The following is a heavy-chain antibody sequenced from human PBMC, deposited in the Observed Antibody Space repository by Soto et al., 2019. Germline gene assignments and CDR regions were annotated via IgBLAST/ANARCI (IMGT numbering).Heavy chain of an antibody. CDR1: GGTFSSYT. Sequence: QVQLVQSGAEVKKPGSSVKVSCKASGGTFSSYTISWVRQAPGQGLEWMGRIIPILGIANYAQKFQGRVTITADKSTSTAYMELSSLRSEDTAVYYCARGTPGRDDYNRYYFDYWGQGTLVTVSS. CDR3: ARGTPGRDDYNRYYFDY. V-gene: IGHV1-69*02. CDR2: IIPILGIA. D-gene: IGHD4-4*01. J-gene: IGHJ4*02.